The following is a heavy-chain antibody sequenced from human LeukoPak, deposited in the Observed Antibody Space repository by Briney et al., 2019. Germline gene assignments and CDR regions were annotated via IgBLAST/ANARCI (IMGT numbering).Heavy chain of an antibody. D-gene: IGHD2-21*01. CDR3: ARVNLAYCGVPCGIDY. Sequence: GMSLRLSCAASGFTFSSYAMHWVRQAPGKGLEWVAVISYDGSNKYYADSVKVRFTISRYNSKNTLYMQMHTLRDAATAAYSCARVNLAYCGVPCGIDYWGQGTLVTVSS. CDR1: GFTFSSYA. V-gene: IGHV3-30*04. J-gene: IGHJ4*02. CDR2: ISYDGSNK.